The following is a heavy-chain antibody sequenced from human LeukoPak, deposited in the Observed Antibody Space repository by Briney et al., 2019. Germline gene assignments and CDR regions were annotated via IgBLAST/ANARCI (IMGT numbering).Heavy chain of an antibody. Sequence: SGTLSLTCTVSGGSISSYYWSWIRQPPGKGLEWIGYIYYSGSTNYNPSLKSRVTISVDTSKNQFSLKLSSVTAADTAVYYCARHSYYGSGSSSFDYWGQGTLVTVSS. CDR2: IYYSGST. D-gene: IGHD3-10*01. J-gene: IGHJ4*02. CDR3: ARHSYYGSGSSSFDY. CDR1: GGSISSYY. V-gene: IGHV4-59*08.